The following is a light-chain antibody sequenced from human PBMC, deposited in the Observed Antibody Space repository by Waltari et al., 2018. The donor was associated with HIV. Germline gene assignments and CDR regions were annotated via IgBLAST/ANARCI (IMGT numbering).Light chain of an antibody. CDR1: YSNIGSNT. CDR2: NND. V-gene: IGLV1-44*01. J-gene: IGLJ3*02. Sequence: QSLLPQPPSASGTPGQRVTISCSGSYSNIGSNTVNWHQQLPGSAPRALIYNNDQRPSGVPDLFSGSKSGTSASLAIRGLQSEDQGDYYCASWDDKLDGWVFGGGTRLTVL. CDR3: ASWDDKLDGWV.